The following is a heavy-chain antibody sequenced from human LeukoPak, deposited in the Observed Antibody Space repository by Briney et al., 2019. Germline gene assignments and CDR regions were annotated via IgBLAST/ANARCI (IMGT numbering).Heavy chain of an antibody. J-gene: IGHJ4*02. CDR3: ARARTLGYCRSTRCRSIDY. CDR1: GESFSGYY. V-gene: IGHV4-34*01. Sequence: SETLSLTCAVYGESFSGYYWSWIRQPPGKGLEWIGEINHSGSTNYNPSLKSRVTVSVDTSKNQFSLKLSSVTAADTAVYYCARARTLGYCRSTRCRSIDYWGQGTLVTVSS. D-gene: IGHD2-2*01. CDR2: INHSGST.